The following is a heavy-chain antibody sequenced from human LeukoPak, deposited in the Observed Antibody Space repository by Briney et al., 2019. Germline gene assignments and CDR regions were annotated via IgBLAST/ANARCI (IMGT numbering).Heavy chain of an antibody. CDR1: GDSISSGSYY. Sequence: SETLSLTCSVSGDSISSGSYYWGWIRQTPGKGLEWIGSMYYSGNSYYNPSLRSRVTISVDTSKNQFSLKLSSVTAADTAVYFCAREARLLYGFDIWGQGTMVIVSS. CDR2: MYYSGNS. J-gene: IGHJ3*02. V-gene: IGHV4-39*07. CDR3: AREARLLYGFDI. D-gene: IGHD1-26*01.